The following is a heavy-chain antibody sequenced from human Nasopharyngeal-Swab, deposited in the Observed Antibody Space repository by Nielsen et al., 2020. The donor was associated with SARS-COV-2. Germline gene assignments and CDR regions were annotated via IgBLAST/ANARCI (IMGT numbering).Heavy chain of an antibody. J-gene: IGHJ6*02. Sequence: ATLSLTCAASGFTFSSYWMGWVRQAPGKGLEWVANIKQDGSEKYYVDSVKGRFTISRDNAKNSLYLQMNSLRAEDTAVYYCARVGLGYNWNYFDPYYYYGMDVWGQGTTVTVSS. CDR2: IKQDGSEK. CDR1: GFTFSSYW. D-gene: IGHD1-7*01. CDR3: ARVGLGYNWNYFDPYYYYGMDV. V-gene: IGHV3-7*03.